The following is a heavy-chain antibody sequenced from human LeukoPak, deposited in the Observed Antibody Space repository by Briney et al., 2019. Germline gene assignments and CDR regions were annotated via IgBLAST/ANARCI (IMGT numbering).Heavy chain of an antibody. D-gene: IGHD3-22*01. CDR1: AGSIGSYY. Sequence: SETLSLTCSVSAGSIGSYYWSWIRQPPGKGLEWIGYIYYSGSTNYNPSTNYNPSLKSRVTISVDTSKNQFSLKVSSVTAADTAVYYCARGYDSIDYWGQGTLVTVSS. V-gene: IGHV4-59*01. CDR3: ARGYDSIDY. J-gene: IGHJ4*02. CDR2: IYYSGST.